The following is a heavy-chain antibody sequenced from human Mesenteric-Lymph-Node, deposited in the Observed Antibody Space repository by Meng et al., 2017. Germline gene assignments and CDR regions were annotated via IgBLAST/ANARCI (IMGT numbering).Heavy chain of an antibody. D-gene: IGHD2-21*02. J-gene: IGHJ4*02. CDR3: ARVGAYCGGDCYHPR. Sequence: VQLQESRPGMVKPSHTLSLTCTVSGGSISSGDYYWSWIRQPPGKGLEWIGEIYHSGSTNYNPSLKSRVTISVDESKNQFSLRLSSVTAADTAVYYCARVGAYCGGDCYHPRWGQGTLVTVSS. CDR2: IYHSGST. V-gene: IGHV4-30-4*08. CDR1: GGSISSGDYY.